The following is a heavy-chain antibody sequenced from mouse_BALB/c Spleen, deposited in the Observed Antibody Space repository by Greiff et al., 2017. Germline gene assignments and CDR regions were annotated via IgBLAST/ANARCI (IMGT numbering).Heavy chain of an antibody. D-gene: IGHD2-1*01. CDR1: GFTFSSYA. CDR2: ISSGGST. Sequence: EVQLMESGGGLVKPGGSLTLSCAASGFTFSSYAMSWVRQTPEKRLEWVASISSGGSTYYPDSVKGRFTISRDNARNILYLQMSSLRSEDTAMYYCARGPYGNYDTWFAYWGQGTLVTVSA. J-gene: IGHJ3*01. V-gene: IGHV5-6-5*01. CDR3: ARGPYGNYDTWFAY.